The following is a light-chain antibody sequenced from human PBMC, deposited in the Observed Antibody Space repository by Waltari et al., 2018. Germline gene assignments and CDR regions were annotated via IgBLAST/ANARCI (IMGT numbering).Light chain of an antibody. CDR3: QQYNNWPPWT. CDR1: QSVRNN. CDR2: GAS. J-gene: IGKJ1*01. Sequence: EIVMTQSPATLSVSPGERATLSCRASQSVRNNLVWYQQKPGQAPRLLIYGASTRVTGSPARVSGSGSGTEFTLTISRLQSEDFAVYYCQQYNNWPPWTFGQGTKVEIK. V-gene: IGKV3-15*01.